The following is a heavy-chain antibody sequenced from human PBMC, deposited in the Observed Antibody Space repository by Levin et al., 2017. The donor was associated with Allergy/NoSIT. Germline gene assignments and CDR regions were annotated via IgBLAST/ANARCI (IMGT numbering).Heavy chain of an antibody. D-gene: IGHD4-23*01. CDR3: AKDRDYGGSSGVFDY. V-gene: IGHV3-23*01. CDR2: ISGSGGST. CDR1: GFTFCSYA. J-gene: IGHJ4*02. Sequence: GESLKISCAASGFTFCSYAMTWVRQAPGKGLEWVSAISGSGGSTYYADSVKGRFTVSRDNSKNTLFLQMNSLRAEDTAVYYCAKDRDYGGSSGVFDYWGQGTLVTVSS.